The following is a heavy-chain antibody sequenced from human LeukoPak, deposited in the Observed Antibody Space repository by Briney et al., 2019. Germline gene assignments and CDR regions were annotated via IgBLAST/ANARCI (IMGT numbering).Heavy chain of an antibody. J-gene: IGHJ4*02. CDR1: GFTFSSHG. CDR3: AKDDAWLRFGE. Sequence: GGSLRLSCAASGFTFSSHGMNWVRQAPGKGLEWVSGISPRGDITYCADSVKGRFTISRDNSKNTLYLEVISLTAEDTAVYYCAKDDAWLRFGEWSQGTLVTVSS. D-gene: IGHD3-10*01. V-gene: IGHV3-23*01. CDR2: ISPRGDIT.